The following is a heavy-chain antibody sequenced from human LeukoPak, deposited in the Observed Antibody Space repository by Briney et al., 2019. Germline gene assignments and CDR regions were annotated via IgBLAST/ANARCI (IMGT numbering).Heavy chain of an antibody. J-gene: IGHJ5*02. CDR3: ARELGITMVRGVINWFDP. Sequence: TSETLSLTCTVSGGSISSYYWSWIRQPAGKGLEWIGRIYTSGSTNYNPSLKSRVTMSVDTSKNQFSLNLSSVTAADTAVYYCARELGITMVRGVINWFDPWGQGTLVTVSS. CDR2: IYTSGST. D-gene: IGHD3-10*01. CDR1: GGSISSYY. V-gene: IGHV4-4*07.